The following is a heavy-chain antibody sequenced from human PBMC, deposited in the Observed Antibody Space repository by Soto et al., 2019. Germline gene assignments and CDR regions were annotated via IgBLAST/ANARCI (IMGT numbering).Heavy chain of an antibody. J-gene: IGHJ4*02. CDR3: AVEYCSSTSCYRDY. V-gene: IGHV1-69*02. D-gene: IGHD2-2*02. CDR1: GGTFSSYT. Sequence: QVQLVQSGAEVKKPGSSVKVSCKASGGTFSSYTISWVRQAPGQGLEWMGRIIPILGIANYAQKFQGRVTITAAKSTSTAYMELRSLMSEDAAVYYCAVEYCSSTSCYRDYWGQGTLVTVSS. CDR2: IIPILGIA.